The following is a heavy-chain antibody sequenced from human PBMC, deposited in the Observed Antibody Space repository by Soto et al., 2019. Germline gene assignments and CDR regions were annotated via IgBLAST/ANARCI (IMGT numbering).Heavy chain of an antibody. J-gene: IGHJ3*02. CDR1: GGSISSYY. D-gene: IGHD4-17*01. Sequence: QVQLLESGPGLVKPSETLSLTCTVSGGSISSYYWSWIRQPAGKGLEWIGRIYTSGSTNYNPSLKSRVTMSVDTSKNQFSLKLSSVTAADTAVYYCARYGDYGNAQDAFDIWGQGTMVTVSS. V-gene: IGHV4-4*07. CDR3: ARYGDYGNAQDAFDI. CDR2: IYTSGST.